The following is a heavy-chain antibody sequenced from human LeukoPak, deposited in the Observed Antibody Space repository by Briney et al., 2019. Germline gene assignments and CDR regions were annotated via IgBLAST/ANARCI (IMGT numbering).Heavy chain of an antibody. J-gene: IGHJ4*02. CDR3: AKGIVIVSATGVDY. V-gene: IGHV3-30*02. Sequence: QAGGSLRLSCAASGSTFSTSGMHWVRQAPGKGLEWVAFIRYDGSNKYYGDSVKGRFTISRDNSENTLYLQMNSLRAEDTAVYYCAKGIVIVSATGVDYWGQGTLVTVSS. CDR1: GSTFSTSG. D-gene: IGHD2/OR15-2a*01. CDR2: IRYDGSNK.